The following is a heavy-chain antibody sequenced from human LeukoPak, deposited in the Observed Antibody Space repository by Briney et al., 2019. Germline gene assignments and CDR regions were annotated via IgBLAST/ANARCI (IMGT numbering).Heavy chain of an antibody. CDR1: GGSISQYY. V-gene: IGHV4-59*01. CDR2: IYSSGST. J-gene: IGHJ6*03. CDR3: ARIIRGSFSSLGYMDV. D-gene: IGHD3-10*01. Sequence: SETLSLTCCVSGGSISQYYWGWIRQPPGKRLEWMGQIYSSGSTDYNPSLKSRVSISMDSSENQFSLKLSSPTAADTAVYYCARIIRGSFSSLGYMDVWGKGTTVTVSS.